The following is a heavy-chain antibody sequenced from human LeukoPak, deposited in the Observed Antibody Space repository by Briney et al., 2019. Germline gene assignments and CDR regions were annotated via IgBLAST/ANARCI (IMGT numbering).Heavy chain of an antibody. CDR1: GGSISSYY. J-gene: IGHJ5*02. Sequence: SETLSLTCTVSGGSISSYYWSGIRQPPGKGLEWIGYIYYSGSTNYNPSLKSRVTLSVDTSKNQFSLKESSATAADTAVYYCARHGTTGANLNWFDPWGQGTLVTVSS. V-gene: IGHV4-59*01. D-gene: IGHD1-1*01. CDR3: ARHGTTGANLNWFDP. CDR2: IYYSGST.